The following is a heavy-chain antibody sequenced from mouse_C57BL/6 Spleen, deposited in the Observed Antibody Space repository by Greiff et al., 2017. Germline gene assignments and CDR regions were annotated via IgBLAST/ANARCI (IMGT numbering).Heavy chain of an antibody. V-gene: IGHV14-2*01. J-gene: IGHJ4*01. CDR1: GFNIKDYY. D-gene: IGHD2-5*01. Sequence: EVQLQQSGAELVKPGASVKLSCTASGFNIKDYYMHWVKQRTQRGLECIGMIEPEDGETKYAPKFLGKATITADTASIKAYLQLSSLTSEDTAVYYFTRSVYSKGYAMDYWSQGTLGTVSS. CDR3: TRSVYSKGYAMDY. CDR2: IEPEDGET.